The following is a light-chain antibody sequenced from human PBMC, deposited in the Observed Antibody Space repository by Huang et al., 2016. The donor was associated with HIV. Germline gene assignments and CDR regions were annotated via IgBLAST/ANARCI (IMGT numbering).Light chain of an antibody. CDR1: QSVRNY. CDR3: QQRYNWPLT. J-gene: IGKJ4*01. V-gene: IGKV3-11*01. CDR2: DAS. Sequence: EIVLTQSPASLALSPGERATLSCRARQSVRNYLAWYQQKPGQSPRLLIFDASKRATDNPARFSGSGSGTDFTLTISSREPEDFAVYYCQQRYNWPLTFGGGTKVEIK.